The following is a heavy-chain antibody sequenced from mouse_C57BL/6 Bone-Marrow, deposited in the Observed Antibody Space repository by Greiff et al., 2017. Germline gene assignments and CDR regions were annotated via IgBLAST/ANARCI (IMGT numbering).Heavy chain of an antibody. J-gene: IGHJ4*01. CDR2: ISDGGSYT. Sequence: EVQVVESGGGLVKPGGSLKLSCAASGFTFSSYAMSWVRQTPEKRLEWVATISDGGSYTYYPDNVKGRFTISRDNAKNNLYLQMSHPKSEDTAMYYCARDGYPMDYWGQGTSVTVSS. V-gene: IGHV5-4*01. D-gene: IGHD1-2*01. CDR3: ARDGYPMDY. CDR1: GFTFSSYA.